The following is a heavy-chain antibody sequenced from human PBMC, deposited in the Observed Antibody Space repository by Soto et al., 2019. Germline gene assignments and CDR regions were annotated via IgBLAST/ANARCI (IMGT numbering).Heavy chain of an antibody. V-gene: IGHV4-59*01. CDR2: IYYSGST. J-gene: IGHJ6*03. D-gene: IGHD3-9*01. Sequence: QVQLQESGPGLVKPSETLSLTCTVSGGSISSYYWSWIRQPPGKGLEWIGYIYYSGSTNYNPSLMSRVTISVDTSKNQFSLKLSSVTAADTAVYYCARSELRYFDWLSTYYYYYMDVWGKGTTVTVSS. CDR3: ARSELRYFDWLSTYYYYYMDV. CDR1: GGSISSYY.